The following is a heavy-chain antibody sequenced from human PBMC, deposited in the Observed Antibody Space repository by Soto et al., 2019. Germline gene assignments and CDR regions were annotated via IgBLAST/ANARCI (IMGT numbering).Heavy chain of an antibody. D-gene: IGHD3-22*01. CDR1: GGSVSSGSNY. Sequence: PSETLSLTCTVSGGSVSSGSNYWSWIRQPPGKGLEGIGYIYNSGSTNYNPSLKSQVTISVDTPTNQFSLKLSSVTAADTAVFYCATLHYSGSSGYYYPDSWGHGTLVTVSS. J-gene: IGHJ5*01. CDR2: IYNSGST. CDR3: ATLHYSGSSGYYYPDS. V-gene: IGHV4-61*01.